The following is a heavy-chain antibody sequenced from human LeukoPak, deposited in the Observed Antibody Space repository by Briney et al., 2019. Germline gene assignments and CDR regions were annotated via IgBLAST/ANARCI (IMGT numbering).Heavy chain of an antibody. CDR1: GFTFSSYE. Sequence: PGGSLRLSCAASGFTFSSYEMNWVRQAPGKGLEWVSYIGSSGTTIYYADSVKGRFTISRDNAKNSLYLQMNSLRAEDTAVYYCARAGIAAAGTAGTFDYWGQGTLVTVSS. CDR2: IGSSGTTI. V-gene: IGHV3-48*03. D-gene: IGHD6-13*01. J-gene: IGHJ4*02. CDR3: ARAGIAAAGTAGTFDY.